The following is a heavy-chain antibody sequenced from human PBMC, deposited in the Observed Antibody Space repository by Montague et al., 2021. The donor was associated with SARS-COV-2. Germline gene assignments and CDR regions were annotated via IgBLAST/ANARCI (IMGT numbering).Heavy chain of an antibody. CDR2: INYGGST. V-gene: IGHV4-34*01. CDR3: ARGAPGY. J-gene: IGHJ4*02. Sequence: SETLSLTCAVYGGSFSDYHWTWIRQSPGGGLELIGQINYGGSTKYNPSHRSRVTISIDTSTTQFALKLTSVTAADTAVYYCARGAPGYWGQGTLVTVSS. D-gene: IGHD1-1*01. CDR1: GGSFSDYH.